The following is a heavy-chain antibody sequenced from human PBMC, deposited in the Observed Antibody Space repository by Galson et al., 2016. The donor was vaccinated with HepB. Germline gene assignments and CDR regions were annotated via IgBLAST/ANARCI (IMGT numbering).Heavy chain of an antibody. J-gene: IGHJ4*02. CDR1: GFSFSNSG. Sequence: SLRLSCAASGFSFSNSGMSWVRQAPGRGLEWVSGITRSGDATRYADSVKGRFTISRDNSKNTLYLYMNNLTAGDTAIYYCGKHGGFDYWGQGALVTVSS. CDR2: ITRSGDAT. CDR3: GKHGGFDY. V-gene: IGHV3-23*01. D-gene: IGHD3-16*01.